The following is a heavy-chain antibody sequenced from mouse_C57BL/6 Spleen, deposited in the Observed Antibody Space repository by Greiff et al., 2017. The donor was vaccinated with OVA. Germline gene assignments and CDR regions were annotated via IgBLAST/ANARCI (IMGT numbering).Heavy chain of an antibody. CDR2: IGGGGST. V-gene: IGHV2-9*01. J-gene: IGHJ4*01. D-gene: IGHD1-1*01. CDR1: GFSLTSYG. CDR3: AHYDYSSKYAMYY. Sequence: VKLMESGPGLVAPSQSLSITCTVSGFSLTSYGVDWVRQPPGKGLEWLGVIGGGGSTNYNSALMSRLSISKDNSKSQVFLKMNSLQTDDTAMYFCAHYDYSSKYAMYYWDQGTSVTVSS.